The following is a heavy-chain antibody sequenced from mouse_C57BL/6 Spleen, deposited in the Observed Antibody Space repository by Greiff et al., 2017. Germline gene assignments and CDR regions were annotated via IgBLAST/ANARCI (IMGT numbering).Heavy chain of an antibody. Sequence: QVQLQQSGAELVKPGASVKMSCKASGYTFTTYPIEWMKQNHGKSLEWIGNFHPYNDDTKYNEKFKGKATLTVEKSSSPVYLGLSRLTSDDSAVYYCARPMGRGEPWFAYWGQGTLVTVST. CDR1: GYTFTTYP. CDR2: FHPYNDDT. J-gene: IGHJ3*01. CDR3: ARPMGRGEPWFAY. D-gene: IGHD4-1*01. V-gene: IGHV1-47*01.